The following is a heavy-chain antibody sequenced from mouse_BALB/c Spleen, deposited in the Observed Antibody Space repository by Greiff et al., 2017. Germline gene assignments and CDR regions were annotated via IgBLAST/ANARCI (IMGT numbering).Heavy chain of an antibody. Sequence: QVQLQQSGPGLVAPSQSLSITCSVSGFSLTSYGVHWVRQPPGKGLEWLGVIWAGGSTNYNSALMSRLSISKDNSKSQVFLKMNSLQTDDTAMYYCARYSGNYGYAMDYWGQGTSVTVSS. V-gene: IGHV2-9*02. D-gene: IGHD2-1*01. J-gene: IGHJ4*01. CDR1: GFSLTSYG. CDR2: IWAGGST. CDR3: ARYSGNYGYAMDY.